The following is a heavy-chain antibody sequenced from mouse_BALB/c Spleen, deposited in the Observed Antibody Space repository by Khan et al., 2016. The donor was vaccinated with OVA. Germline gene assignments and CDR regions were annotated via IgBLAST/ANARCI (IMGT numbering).Heavy chain of an antibody. CDR2: INPHIGET. J-gene: IGHJ2*01. CDR1: GYSFTGYF. D-gene: IGHD1-1*01. V-gene: IGHV1-20*02. CDR3: ARKNGSDFDY. Sequence: IQLVQSGPELVKPGASVKISCKASGYSFTGYFMNWVMQSHGQRLEWIGRINPHIGETFYNQKFKDKATLTVDESSSTAHMELRSLVSEDSAVYYCARKNGSDFDYWGQGTTLTVSS.